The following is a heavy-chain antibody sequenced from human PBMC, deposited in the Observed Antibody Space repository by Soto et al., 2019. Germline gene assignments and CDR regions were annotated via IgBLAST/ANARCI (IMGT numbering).Heavy chain of an antibody. J-gene: IGHJ4*02. V-gene: IGHV3-48*01. D-gene: IGHD2-8*02. CDR3: SSCLGIYWGDCTGGREKF. Sequence: EVQLVESGGGLVQPGGSLRLSCAASGFTFSSYSMNWVRQAPGKGLEWVSYISSSSSTIYYADSVRGRFTISRDNAKNSLDLQTNSLGAEDTAVYWCSSCLGIYWGDCTGGREKFWCQGTVVRVPS. CDR2: ISSSSSTI. CDR1: GFTFSSYS.